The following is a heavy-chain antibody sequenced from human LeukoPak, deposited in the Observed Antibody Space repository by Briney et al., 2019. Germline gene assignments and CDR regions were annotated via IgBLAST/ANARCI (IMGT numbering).Heavy chain of an antibody. CDR1: GYTFTSYD. V-gene: IGHV1-8*01. CDR2: VNPNSGNT. CDR3: ARGIAARPIDY. J-gene: IGHJ4*02. D-gene: IGHD6-6*01. Sequence: ASVKVSCKASGYTFTSYDINWVRQATGQGLEWMGWVNPNSGNTGYAQKFQGRVTMTRNTSISTAYMELSSLRSEDTAVYCCARGIAARPIDYWGQGTLVTVSS.